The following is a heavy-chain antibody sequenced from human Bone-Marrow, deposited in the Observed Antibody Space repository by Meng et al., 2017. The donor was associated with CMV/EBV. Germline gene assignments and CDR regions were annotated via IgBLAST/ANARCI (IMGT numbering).Heavy chain of an antibody. Sequence: GESLKISCAASGYTLSSFSDYAMSWVRQAPGKGLEWVSAVSGSGGITDYADSVKGRFTISRDNSKNTLYLQMNSLRAEDTAVYYCAREQWLVYYFDSWGQGTLVTVSS. CDR1: GYTLSSFSDYA. CDR2: VSGSGGIT. CDR3: AREQWLVYYFDS. V-gene: IGHV3-23*01. D-gene: IGHD6-19*01. J-gene: IGHJ4*02.